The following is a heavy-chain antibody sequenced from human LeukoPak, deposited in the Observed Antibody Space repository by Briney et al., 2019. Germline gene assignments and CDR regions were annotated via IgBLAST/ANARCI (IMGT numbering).Heavy chain of an antibody. CDR1: GGSISTYY. Sequence: SETLSLTCTVSGGSISTYYWSWVRQPPGKGLEWIGFISYGGSTNYNPSPKSRVTISVDTYKNQFSLQLSSLTAADTAAYYCARPTRLNWNAPQCDYWGQGILVTVSS. CDR2: ISYGGST. J-gene: IGHJ4*02. V-gene: IGHV4-59*08. CDR3: ARPTRLNWNAPQCDY. D-gene: IGHD1-20*01.